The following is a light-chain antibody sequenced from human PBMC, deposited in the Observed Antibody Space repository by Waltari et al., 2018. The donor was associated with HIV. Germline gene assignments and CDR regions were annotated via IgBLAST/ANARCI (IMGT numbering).Light chain of an antibody. CDR3: QQFKSYPLT. J-gene: IGKJ4*01. Sequence: DIQLTQSPSFLSASVGDRVTITCRASQDINYYLAWYQQKPGKAPKVLIYSAFTLQSGVPSRFSGSGSGTEFTLTIGSLQPEDFATYYCQQFKSYPLTFGGGTKVEIK. CDR2: SAF. CDR1: QDINYY. V-gene: IGKV1-9*01.